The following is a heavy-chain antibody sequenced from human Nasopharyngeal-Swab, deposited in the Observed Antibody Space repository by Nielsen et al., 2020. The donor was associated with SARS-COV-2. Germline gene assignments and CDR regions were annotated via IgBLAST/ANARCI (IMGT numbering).Heavy chain of an antibody. J-gene: IGHJ3*02. CDR3: ARHATPAISWESFDI. V-gene: IGHV5-51*01. CDR1: GSNFADHW. CDR2: IFVSDSDT. D-gene: IGHD6-13*01. Sequence: GESLKISCQGSGSNFADHWIAWVRQMPGKGLEWMGIIFVSDSDTRYSPSFQGQVTISADKSVSIAYLQFGSLKASDTAMYYCARHATPAISWESFDIWGHGTTVSVSS.